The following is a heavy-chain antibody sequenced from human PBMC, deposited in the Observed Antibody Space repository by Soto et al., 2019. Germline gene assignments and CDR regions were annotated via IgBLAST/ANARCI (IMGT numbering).Heavy chain of an antibody. J-gene: IGHJ4*02. D-gene: IGHD5-12*01. Sequence: GGSLRLSCAASGFTFSSYAMSWVRQAPGKGLEWVSAISGSGGSTYYADSVKGRFTISRDNSKNTLYLQMNSLRAEDTAVYYCAKDNAGYSGYDYDYWGQGTLVTVSS. CDR2: ISGSGGST. V-gene: IGHV3-23*01. CDR1: GFTFSSYA. CDR3: AKDNAGYSGYDYDY.